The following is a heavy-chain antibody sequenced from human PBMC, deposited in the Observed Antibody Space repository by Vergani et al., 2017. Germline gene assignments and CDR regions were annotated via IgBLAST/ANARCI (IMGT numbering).Heavy chain of an antibody. CDR3: ASDCTSGDCPDNYGMDV. J-gene: IGHJ6*02. Sequence: VQLVESGGGLVKPGGSLRLSCAASGFTFSDFSMSWVRQAPGKGLEWVAFIGSSGPYINYADSVKGRFIISRDNTNNSLFLQLRSLRAEDAAVYYCASDCTSGDCPDNYGMDVWGQGATVTVSS. CDR1: GFTFSDFS. V-gene: IGHV3-21*06. D-gene: IGHD2-8*01. CDR2: IGSSGPYI.